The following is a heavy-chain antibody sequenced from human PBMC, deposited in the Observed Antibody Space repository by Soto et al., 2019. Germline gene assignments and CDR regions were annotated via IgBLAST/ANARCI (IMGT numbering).Heavy chain of an antibody. CDR1: GFTFSSSA. D-gene: IGHD1-1*01. J-gene: IGHJ5*02. Sequence: SVKVSCKASGFTFSSSAIQWVRQARGQRLEWIGWIVVGSGNTKYAQKFQERLTMTRDMSTSTAYMELSSLRSEDTAVYYCAADMAPTDMYNWFDPWGQGTLVTVSS. CDR3: AADMAPTDMYNWFDP. CDR2: IVVGSGNT. V-gene: IGHV1-58*02.